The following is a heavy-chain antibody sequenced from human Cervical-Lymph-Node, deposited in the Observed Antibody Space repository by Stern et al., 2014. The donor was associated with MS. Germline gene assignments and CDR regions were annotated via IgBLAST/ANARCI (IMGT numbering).Heavy chain of an antibody. V-gene: IGHV1-69*01. CDR3: ARLSG. J-gene: IGHJ4*02. D-gene: IGHD3-9*01. CDR2: IIPLFGIR. CDR1: GGSFSNFT. Sequence: VQLVESGAELKKPGSSVKVSCKVSGGSFSNFTISWVRQAPGQGLEWMGEIIPLFGIRTYAEKFQGRVTITADESTSTAYMELRSLTSEDTAVYFCARLSGWGQGTLVTVSS.